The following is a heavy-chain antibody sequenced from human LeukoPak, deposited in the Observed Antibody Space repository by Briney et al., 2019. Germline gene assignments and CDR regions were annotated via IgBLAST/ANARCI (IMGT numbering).Heavy chain of an antibody. CDR1: GFTFSSYE. D-gene: IGHD3-22*01. Sequence: GGSLRLSCAASGFTFSSYEMNWVRQAPGEGLQWVSSISSSSLYIYYADSVKGRFTISRDNAKNSLYLQMNSLRAEDTAVYYCARHYYDSSGYYYRESYWGQGTLVTVSS. CDR3: ARHYYDSSGYYYRESY. V-gene: IGHV3-21*01. CDR2: ISSSSLYI. J-gene: IGHJ4*02.